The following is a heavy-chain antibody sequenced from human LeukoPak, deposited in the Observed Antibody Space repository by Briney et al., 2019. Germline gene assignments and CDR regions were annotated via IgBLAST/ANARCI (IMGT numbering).Heavy chain of an antibody. CDR1: GFTFSSYA. CDR3: ARSSGWRFDY. D-gene: IGHD6-19*01. CDR2: ISGSGGST. J-gene: IGHJ4*02. Sequence: SGGSLRLSCAASGFTFSSYAMSWVRQAPGKGLEWVSAISGSGGSTYYADSVKGRFTISRDNAKNSLYLQMNSLRAEDTAVYYCARSSGWRFDYWGQGTLVTVSS. V-gene: IGHV3-23*01.